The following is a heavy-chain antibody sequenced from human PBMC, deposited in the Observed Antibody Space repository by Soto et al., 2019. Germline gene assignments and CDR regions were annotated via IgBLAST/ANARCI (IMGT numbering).Heavy chain of an antibody. V-gene: IGHV3-73*01. Sequence: EVQLVESGGGLVQPGGSLKLSCAASGFIFSGSAVHWVRQASGKRLEWVGRILSKAGNYATAYPASMKGRFTISRADSENTAFLQMNSLKTEDTAVYYCIRGGSPYYYDYWGQGTLVAVSS. CDR3: IRGGSPYYYDY. CDR1: GFIFSGSA. J-gene: IGHJ4*02. CDR2: ILSKAGNYAT.